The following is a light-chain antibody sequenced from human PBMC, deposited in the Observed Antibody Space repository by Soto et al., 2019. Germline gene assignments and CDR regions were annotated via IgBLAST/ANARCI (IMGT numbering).Light chain of an antibody. CDR2: DAS. J-gene: IGKJ4*01. CDR1: QSVGNY. CDR3: QQHNNWPRALT. Sequence: EIALTQSPATLSLSPGDRATLSCRASQSVGNYLAWYQQKPGQAPRLLIYDASNRAAGIPARFSGSGSGTDFTLTISSLEPEDFAVYYCQQHNNWPRALTFGGGTKVEIK. V-gene: IGKV3-11*01.